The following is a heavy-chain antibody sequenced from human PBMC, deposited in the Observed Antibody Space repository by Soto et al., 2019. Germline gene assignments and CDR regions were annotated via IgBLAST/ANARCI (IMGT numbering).Heavy chain of an antibody. Sequence: GASVKVSCKASGFSFTSSAVQWVRQARGQRLEWIGWIVVGSGNTNYAQKFQERVTITRDMSTSTAYMELSSLRSEDTAVYYCAAPRLPTTDYVLDAFDIWGQGTMVTVSS. J-gene: IGHJ3*02. CDR3: AAPRLPTTDYVLDAFDI. V-gene: IGHV1-58*01. D-gene: IGHD3-16*01. CDR2: IVVGSGNT. CDR1: GFSFTSSA.